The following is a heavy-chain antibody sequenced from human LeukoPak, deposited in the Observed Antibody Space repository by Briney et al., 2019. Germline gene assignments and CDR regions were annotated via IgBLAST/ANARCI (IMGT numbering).Heavy chain of an antibody. Sequence: PGGSLRLSCAASGFTFNTYAMTWVRQAPGKGLEWVSGISGSGSSTYYADSVKGRFTISRDNSKNTLDLHMSSLRDEDTAIYYCVRAGPYGYPSRSWFDPWGQGALVSVSS. CDR2: ISGSGSST. J-gene: IGHJ5*02. CDR3: VRAGPYGYPSRSWFDP. V-gene: IGHV3-23*01. D-gene: IGHD5-24*01. CDR1: GFTFNTYA.